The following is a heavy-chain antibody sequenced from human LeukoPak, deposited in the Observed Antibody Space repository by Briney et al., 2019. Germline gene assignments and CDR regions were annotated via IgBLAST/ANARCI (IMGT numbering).Heavy chain of an antibody. D-gene: IGHD1-1*01. CDR3: AKQLPIFMGPFYGMDV. V-gene: IGHV3-23*01. CDR1: GFTFSSYA. CDR2: ISGSGGST. J-gene: IGHJ6*02. Sequence: GGSLRLSCAASGFTFSSYAMSWVRQAPGKGLEWVSAISGSGGSTYYADSVKGRFTISRDNSKNTLYLQMNSLRAEDTAVYYCAKQLPIFMGPFYGMDVWGQGTPVTVSS.